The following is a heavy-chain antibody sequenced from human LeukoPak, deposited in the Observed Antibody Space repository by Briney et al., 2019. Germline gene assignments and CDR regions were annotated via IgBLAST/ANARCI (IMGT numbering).Heavy chain of an antibody. CDR1: GFTFSSYA. Sequence: GGSLRLSCAASGFTFSSYAMHWVRQAPGKGLEWVSSISSSSSYIYYADSVKGRFTISRDNAKNSLYLQMNSLRAEDTAVYYCARAEAYSSGWYYFDYWGQGTLVTVSS. V-gene: IGHV3-21*01. J-gene: IGHJ4*02. CDR3: ARAEAYSSGWYYFDY. CDR2: ISSSSSYI. D-gene: IGHD6-19*01.